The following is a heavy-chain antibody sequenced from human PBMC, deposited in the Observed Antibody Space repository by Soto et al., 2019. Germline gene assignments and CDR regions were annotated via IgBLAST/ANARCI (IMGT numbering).Heavy chain of an antibody. CDR3: ARDLAAADS. D-gene: IGHD6-13*01. CDR2: FNPMSGST. Sequence: QVQLVQSGAEVKKPGASVKISCKTSGYIFITYYIHWVRQAPGQGFEWGARFNPMSGSTNYERKVQGRVTVTSDTTTSTVYMELSRLIYEDTAVYYCARDLAAADSWGQGTPVTVSS. V-gene: IGHV1-46*04. CDR1: GYIFITYY. J-gene: IGHJ5*02.